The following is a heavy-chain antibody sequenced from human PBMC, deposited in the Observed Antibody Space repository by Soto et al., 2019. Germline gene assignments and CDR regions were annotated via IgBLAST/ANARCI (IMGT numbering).Heavy chain of an antibody. J-gene: IGHJ6*02. V-gene: IGHV1-69*06. CDR2: IIPIFGTA. D-gene: IGHD2-15*01. Sequence: SVKVSCKASGGTSSSYAISWVRQAPGQGLEWMGGIIPIFGTANCAQKFQGGVTITADKSTSTAYMELNSLRAEDTAVYYCARGSPSTYSSDYHGMDVWGQGTTVTVSS. CDR3: ARGSPSTYSSDYHGMDV. CDR1: GGTSSSYA.